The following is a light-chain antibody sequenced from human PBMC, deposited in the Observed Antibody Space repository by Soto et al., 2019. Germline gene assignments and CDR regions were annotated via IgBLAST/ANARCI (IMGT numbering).Light chain of an antibody. V-gene: IGLV1-47*01. CDR2: RNN. Sequence: QSVLTQPPSASGTPGQRVTISCSGSSSNIGSNYVYWYQQLLGTAPKLLIYRNNQRPSGVPDRFSGSKSGASASLAISGLRSEDEADYYCAAWDDSLSGWVFGGGTKLTVL. CDR1: SSNIGSNY. CDR3: AAWDDSLSGWV. J-gene: IGLJ3*02.